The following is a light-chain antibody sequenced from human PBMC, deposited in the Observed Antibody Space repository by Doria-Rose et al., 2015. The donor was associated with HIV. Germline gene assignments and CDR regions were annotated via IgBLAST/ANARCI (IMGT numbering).Light chain of an antibody. CDR2: WAS. CDR3: QQYFTTTRT. Sequence: KCSQSVLTRSNHKNYLAWYQQKAGQPPNLLIYWASTRESGVPDRFSGSGSGTDFTLTISSLKAEDVAVYYCQQYFTTTRTGGQGNKAEI. J-gene: IGKJ1*01. V-gene: IGKV4-1*01. CDR1: QSVLTRSNHKNY.